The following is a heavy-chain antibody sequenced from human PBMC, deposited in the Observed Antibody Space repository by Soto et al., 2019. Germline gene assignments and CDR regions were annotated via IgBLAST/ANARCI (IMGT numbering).Heavy chain of an antibody. CDR1: GFTFSGYS. V-gene: IGHV3-48*01. CDR3: SVVITDY. J-gene: IGHJ4*02. Sequence: EVQLVESGGGLVQPGGSLRLSCAASGFTFSGYSMNWVRQAPGKGLEWVSFISSSSSTIYFADSVEGRFTISRDNTKNSLYLQLNSLRAEDKAVYYCSVVITDYWGQGTLVTVSS. CDR2: ISSSSSTI.